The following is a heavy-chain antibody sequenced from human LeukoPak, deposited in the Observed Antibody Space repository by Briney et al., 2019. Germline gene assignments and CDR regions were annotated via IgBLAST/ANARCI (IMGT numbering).Heavy chain of an antibody. CDR1: GYTFNNYG. CDR3: ARFNYYDSSGYFDY. D-gene: IGHD3-22*01. CDR2: VTSYNGDT. J-gene: IGHJ4*02. Sequence: ASVRVSCKASGYTFNNYGISWVRQAPGQGLEWMGWVTSYNGDTNYAQKFQGRVTMSTDTSTNTAYMELRSLRSDDTAVYYCARFNYYDSSGYFDYWGQGTLVTVSS. V-gene: IGHV1-18*01.